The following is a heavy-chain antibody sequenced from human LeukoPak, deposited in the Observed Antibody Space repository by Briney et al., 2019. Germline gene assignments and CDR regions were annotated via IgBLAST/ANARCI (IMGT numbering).Heavy chain of an antibody. D-gene: IGHD4-11*01. J-gene: IGHJ4*02. CDR2: ISHRGHT. CDR1: GYSISTSYY. Sequence: PSETLSHTCSVSGYSISTSYYWGWVRQSLGKGLEWLGSISHRGHTYYNASLQTRVTSSTDTSKNQFSLNLTSVTAADTAVYFCTRAPPDYSNYLDLWGQGTLVTVSS. V-gene: IGHV4-38-2*02. CDR3: TRAPPDYSNYLDL.